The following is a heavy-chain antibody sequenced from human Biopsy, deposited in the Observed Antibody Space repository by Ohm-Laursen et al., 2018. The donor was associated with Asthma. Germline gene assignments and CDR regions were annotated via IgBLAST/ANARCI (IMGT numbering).Heavy chain of an antibody. CDR1: GYSLTDLS. D-gene: IGHD4-17*01. J-gene: IGHJ4*02. CDR2: HDHEEGGT. Sequence: SVKVSCKISGYSLTDLSMHWVRQAPGQGLEWMGGHDHEEGGTVNARRFQGRVTMTEDTSTDTAYMELSSLSSDDTAVYYCASDFPKDYVRYNFQFWGQGTLVTVPS. V-gene: IGHV1-24*01. CDR3: ASDFPKDYVRYNFQF.